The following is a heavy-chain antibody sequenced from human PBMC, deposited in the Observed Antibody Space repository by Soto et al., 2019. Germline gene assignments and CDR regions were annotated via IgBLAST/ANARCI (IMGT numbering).Heavy chain of an antibody. CDR1: GGSFSGYY. Sequence: SETLSLTCAVYGGSFSGYYWSWIRQPPGKGLEWIGEINHSGNTNYNPSLKSRVTISVDTSKNQFSLKLSSVTAADTAVYYCARHNYYGSGYYYYYYYMDVWGQGTTVTAP. J-gene: IGHJ6*02. CDR2: INHSGNT. V-gene: IGHV4-34*01. CDR3: ARHNYYGSGYYYYYYYMDV. D-gene: IGHD3-22*01.